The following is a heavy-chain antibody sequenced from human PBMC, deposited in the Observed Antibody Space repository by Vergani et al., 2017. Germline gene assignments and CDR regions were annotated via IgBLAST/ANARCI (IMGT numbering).Heavy chain of an antibody. CDR3: ASRYSSGWYYIGGYYGMDV. CDR1: GESIRSGSHY. Sequence: QVKLQESGPGLLKPSQTLSLTCTVSGESIRSGSHYWSWIRQPAGKGPEWIGHIHTGGSTDLNPSFKSRVSISVDTSKSQFSLKLSSVTAADTAVYYCASRYSSGWYYIGGYYGMDVWGQG. CDR2: IHTGGST. J-gene: IGHJ6*02. D-gene: IGHD6-19*01. V-gene: IGHV4-61*02.